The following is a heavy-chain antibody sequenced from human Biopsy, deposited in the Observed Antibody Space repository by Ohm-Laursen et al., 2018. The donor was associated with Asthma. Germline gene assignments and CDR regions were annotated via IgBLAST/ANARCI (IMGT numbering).Heavy chain of an antibody. J-gene: IGHJ6*02. CDR1: GFTVTTHY. CDR3: ARQPIAEPGTTFYYYYGMDD. D-gene: IGHD6-13*01. V-gene: IGHV3-53*01. Sequence: SLRLSCSATGFTVTTHYMSWVRQAPGKGLEWVSVIYSGGSTYYADSVKGRFTISRDSSKNTLFLQMDSLRAEDTAVYYCARQPIAEPGTTFYYYYGMDDWGQGAQVTVSS. CDR2: IYSGGST.